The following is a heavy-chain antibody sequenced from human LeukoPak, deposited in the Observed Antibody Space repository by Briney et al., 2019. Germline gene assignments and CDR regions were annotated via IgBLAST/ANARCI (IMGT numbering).Heavy chain of an antibody. CDR2: ISWDGGST. D-gene: IGHD2-8*01. CDR1: GFTFDDYT. CDR3: ARAPGTYCTNGVCYGGYMDV. Sequence: PGGSLRLSCAASGFTFDDYTMHWVRQAPGKGLEWVSLISWDGGSTYYADSVKGRFTISRDNSKNTLYLQMNSLRAEDTAVYYCARAPGTYCTNGVCYGGYMDVWGKGTTVTVSS. V-gene: IGHV3-43*01. J-gene: IGHJ6*03.